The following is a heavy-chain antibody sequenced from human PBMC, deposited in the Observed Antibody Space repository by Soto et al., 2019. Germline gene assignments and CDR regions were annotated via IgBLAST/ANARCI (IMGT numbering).Heavy chain of an antibody. J-gene: IGHJ4*02. CDR1: GFTFSSYA. Sequence: PGGSLRLSCAASGFTFSSYAMHWVRQAPSKGLEWVAVISYDGSNKYYADSVKGRFTISRDNSKNTLYLQMNSLRAEDTAVYYCARDYYDSSGGALDYWGQGTLVTVSS. V-gene: IGHV3-30-3*01. CDR2: ISYDGSNK. D-gene: IGHD3-22*01. CDR3: ARDYYDSSGGALDY.